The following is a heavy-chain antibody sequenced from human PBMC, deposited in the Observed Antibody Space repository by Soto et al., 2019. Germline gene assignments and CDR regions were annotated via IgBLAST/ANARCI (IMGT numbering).Heavy chain of an antibody. J-gene: IGHJ4*02. CDR1: GFTVSTNY. Sequence: EVQLVESGGGLVQPGGSLRLSCAASGFTVSTNYMSWVRQAPGKGLEWVSVIYGGGITYYTDSVKGRFTISRDNSRNTLYLQMDTLRAEDTAVYYFARDRPTNSDFWIGFFDYWGQGTLVTVSS. V-gene: IGHV3-66*01. D-gene: IGHD3-3*01. CDR2: IYGGGIT. CDR3: ARDRPTNSDFWIGFFDY.